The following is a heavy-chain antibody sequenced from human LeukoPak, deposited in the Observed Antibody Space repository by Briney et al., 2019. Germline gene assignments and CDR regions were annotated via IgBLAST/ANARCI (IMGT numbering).Heavy chain of an antibody. D-gene: IGHD7-27*01. V-gene: IGHV1-69*05. CDR1: GGTFSSYA. CDR3: ARGTGDAPYYYYYYMDV. CDR2: IIPIFGTA. Sequence: SVKASCKASGGTFSSYAISWVRQAPGQGLEWMGGIIPIFGTANYAQKFQGRVTITTDESTSTAYMELSSLRSEDTAVYYCARGTGDAPYYYYYYMDVWGKGTTVTASS. J-gene: IGHJ6*03.